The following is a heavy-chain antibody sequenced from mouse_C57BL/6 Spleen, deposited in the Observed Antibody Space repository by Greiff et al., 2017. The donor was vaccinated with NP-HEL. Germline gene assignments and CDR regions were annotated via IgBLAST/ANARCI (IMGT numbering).Heavy chain of an antibody. V-gene: IGHV1-81*01. CDR2: IYPRSGNT. Sequence: VQLQQSGAELARPGASVKLSCKASGYTFTSYGISWVKQRTGQGLEWIGEIYPRSGNTYYNEKFKGKATLTADKSSSTAYMELRSLTSEDSAVYFCASRDSSGPAWFAYWGQGTLVTVSA. J-gene: IGHJ3*01. D-gene: IGHD3-2*02. CDR1: GYTFTSYG. CDR3: ASRDSSGPAWFAY.